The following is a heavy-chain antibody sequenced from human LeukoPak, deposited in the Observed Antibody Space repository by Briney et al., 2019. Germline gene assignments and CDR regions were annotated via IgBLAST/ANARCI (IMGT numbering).Heavy chain of an antibody. CDR3: ASDRGDGYNLGY. Sequence: SVKVSCKASGGTFISYAISWVRQAPGQGLEWMGGIIPIFGTANYAQKFQGRVTITADESTSTAYMELSSLRSEDTAVYYCASDRGDGYNLGYWGQGTLVTVSS. V-gene: IGHV1-69*13. CDR2: IIPIFGTA. J-gene: IGHJ4*02. CDR1: GGTFISYA. D-gene: IGHD5-24*01.